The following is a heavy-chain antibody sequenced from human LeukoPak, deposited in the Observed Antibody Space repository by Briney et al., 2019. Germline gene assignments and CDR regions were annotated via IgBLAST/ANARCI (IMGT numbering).Heavy chain of an antibody. D-gene: IGHD2-15*01. CDR2: AKPNGSAE. CDR3: ARDGGLHTNFDY. V-gene: IGHV3-7*01. Sequence: GGSLRLSCAASGFSFRNYWMGWVCQAPGKGLEWVANAKPNGSAEYYADSVRGRFTASRDNANNLLYLQMNRLRAEDTAVYYCARDGGLHTNFDYWGQGTLLTVSS. J-gene: IGHJ4*02. CDR1: GFSFRNYW.